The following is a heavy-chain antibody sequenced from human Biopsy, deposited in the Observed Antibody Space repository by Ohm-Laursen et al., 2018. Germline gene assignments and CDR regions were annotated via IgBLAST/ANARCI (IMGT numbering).Heavy chain of an antibody. CDR1: GVSISSTTYY. J-gene: IGHJ4*02. V-gene: IGHV4-39*01. D-gene: IGHD1-26*01. CDR2: IHYSGTI. CDR3: ARQGEWEHFADY. Sequence: SDTLSLTCSVSGVSISSTTYYWGWIRQPPGKGLEWIGSIHYSGTIYYHASLRSRVTISVDKSKNQFSLKLTSVTAAETAVYYCARQGEWEHFADYWGQGTLVSVSS.